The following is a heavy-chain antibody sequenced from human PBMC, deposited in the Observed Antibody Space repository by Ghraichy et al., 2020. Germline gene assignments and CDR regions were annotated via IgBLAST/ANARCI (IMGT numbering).Heavy chain of an antibody. V-gene: IGHV1-69*13. D-gene: IGHD3-22*01. J-gene: IGHJ4*02. CDR3: ARGPDSSGYYYFY. CDR2: IIPIFGTA. Sequence: SVKVSCKASGGTFSSHAISWVRQAPGQGLEWMGGIIPIFGTANYAQKFQGGVTITADESTSTVFMELSSLRSEDTAVYYCARGPDSSGYYYFYWGQGTLVTVSS. CDR1: GGTFSSHA.